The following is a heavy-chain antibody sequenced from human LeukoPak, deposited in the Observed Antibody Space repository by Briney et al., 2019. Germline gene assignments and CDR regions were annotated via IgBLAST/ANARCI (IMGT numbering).Heavy chain of an antibody. V-gene: IGHV1-24*01. CDR3: ATLPHIVVVPAATYRGGY. D-gene: IGHD2-2*01. Sequence: GASVKVSCKVSGYTLTELSMHWVRQAPGEGLEWMGGFDPEDGETIYAQRFQGRVTMTEDTSTDTAYMELSSLRSEDTAVYYCATLPHIVVVPAATYRGGYWGQGTLVTVSS. J-gene: IGHJ4*02. CDR1: GYTLTELS. CDR2: FDPEDGET.